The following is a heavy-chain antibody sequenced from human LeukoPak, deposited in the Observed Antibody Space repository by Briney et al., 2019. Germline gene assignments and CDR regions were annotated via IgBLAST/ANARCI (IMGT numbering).Heavy chain of an antibody. D-gene: IGHD2-2*02. CDR3: ASRVLVVPAAIRLGYYYYYYMDV. Sequence: GASVKVSCKASGYTFTSYYMHWVRQAPGQGLEWMGIINPSGGSTSYAQKFQGRVTMTRDTSTSTVYMELSSLRSEDTAVYYCASRVLVVPAAIRLGYYYYYYMDVWGKGTTVTVSS. J-gene: IGHJ6*03. V-gene: IGHV1-46*01. CDR2: INPSGGST. CDR1: GYTFTSYY.